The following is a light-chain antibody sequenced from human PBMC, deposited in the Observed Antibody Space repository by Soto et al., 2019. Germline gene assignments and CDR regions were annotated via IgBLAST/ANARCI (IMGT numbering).Light chain of an antibody. CDR3: QQYHRSRYT. J-gene: IGKJ2*01. Sequence: EIVLTQSPGTLSLSPGERATLSCRASQSVDSGFLSWYQQKPGQAPRLRLDAASTSATGIPDRFSGSGSETDFTLTISRLEPEDFAVYDCQQYHRSRYTFGQGTKLEIK. CDR2: AAS. V-gene: IGKV3-20*01. CDR1: QSVDSGF.